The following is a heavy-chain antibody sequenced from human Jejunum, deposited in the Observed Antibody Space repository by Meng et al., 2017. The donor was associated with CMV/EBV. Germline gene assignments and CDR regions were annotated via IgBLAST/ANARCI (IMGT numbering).Heavy chain of an antibody. CDR2: IDPNTGNP. Sequence: QVVWVQPGYVLKPPGDSVKVSCRPSGYTLPSYAINWVRQAPGQGPDWMGWIDPNTGNPTYDQGFTGRFVFSLDTSVSTAYLQINSLRADDTAVYYCARDSPLDGYSLLDYWGQGTLVTVSS. J-gene: IGHJ4*02. CDR3: ARDSPLDGYSLLDY. D-gene: IGHD5-24*01. V-gene: IGHV7-4-1*02. CDR1: GYTLPSYA.